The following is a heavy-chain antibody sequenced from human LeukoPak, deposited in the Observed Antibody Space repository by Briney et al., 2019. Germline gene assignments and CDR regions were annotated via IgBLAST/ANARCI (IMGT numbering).Heavy chain of an antibody. Sequence: SETLSLTCTVSGGSISSYYWSWIRQPPGKGLEWIGYIYYSGSANYNPSLKSRVTISVDTSKNQFSLKLSSVTAADTAVYYCARDGAAVAGREMFDYWGQGTLVTVSS. V-gene: IGHV4-59*01. CDR3: ARDGAAVAGREMFDY. CDR1: GGSISSYY. D-gene: IGHD6-19*01. CDR2: IYYSGSA. J-gene: IGHJ4*02.